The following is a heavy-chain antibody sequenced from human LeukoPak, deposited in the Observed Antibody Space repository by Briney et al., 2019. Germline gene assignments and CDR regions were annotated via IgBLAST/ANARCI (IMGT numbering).Heavy chain of an antibody. CDR1: GYSFTSYW. V-gene: IGHV5-10-1*01. CDR3: AIHLDTPMFTDY. Sequence: TGESLKISRKGSGYSFTSYWITWVRQMPGKGLEWMGRIDPSDSYANYSPSFQGHVTISADKSISTAYLQWSSLKASDTAMYYCAIHLDTPMFTDYWGQGTLVTVHS. J-gene: IGHJ4*02. CDR2: IDPSDSYA. D-gene: IGHD5-18*01.